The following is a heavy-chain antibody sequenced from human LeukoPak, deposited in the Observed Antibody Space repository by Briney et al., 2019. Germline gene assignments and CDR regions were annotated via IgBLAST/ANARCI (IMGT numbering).Heavy chain of an antibody. J-gene: IGHJ4*02. Sequence: PSETLCLTCAVSGVSFNDYYWSWVRQTPGKGLEWIGEINHSGYTNESPSLKSRVTLSIDTSRKQFSLNLRSVTVADTGIYYCTRMTTGHDYWGQGTLVTVSS. D-gene: IGHD4-17*01. CDR3: TRMTTGHDY. V-gene: IGHV4-34*01. CDR2: INHSGYT. CDR1: GVSFNDYY.